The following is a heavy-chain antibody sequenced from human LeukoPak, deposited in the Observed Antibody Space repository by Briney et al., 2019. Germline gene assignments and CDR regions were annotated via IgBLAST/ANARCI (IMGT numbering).Heavy chain of an antibody. J-gene: IGHJ4*02. CDR1: GFTFSDYY. Sequence: PGGPLRLSCAASGFTFSDYYMSWIRQAPGKGLEWVSYISSSGSTIYYADSVKGRFTISRDNAKNSLYLQMNSLRAEDTAVYYCARENNVVVITYPPFDYWGQGTLVTVSS. D-gene: IGHD2-21*01. CDR3: ARENNVVVITYPPFDY. V-gene: IGHV3-11*04. CDR2: ISSSGSTI.